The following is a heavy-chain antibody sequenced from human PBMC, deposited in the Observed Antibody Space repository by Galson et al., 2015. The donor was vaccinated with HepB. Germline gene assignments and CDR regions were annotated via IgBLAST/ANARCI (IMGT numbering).Heavy chain of an antibody. V-gene: IGHV1-8*01. D-gene: IGHD2-15*01. J-gene: IGHJ4*02. CDR1: GYTFTSYD. CDR2: MNPKSGNT. CDR3: ARPLSCNGRNCFADFDF. Sequence: SVKVSCKASGYTFTSYDINWVRQTTGQGLEWMGWMNPKSGNTGYAQKFQGRVTMTRSTSMSTAYMEMSSLTSEDTALYYCARPLSCNGRNCFADFDFWGQGTLVTVSS.